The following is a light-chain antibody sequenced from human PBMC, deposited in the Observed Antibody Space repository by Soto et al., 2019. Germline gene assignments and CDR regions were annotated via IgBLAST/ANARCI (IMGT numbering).Light chain of an antibody. Sequence: QSALTQPPSASGSPGQSLTISCTGTSSDVGAYAYVSWYQQHPGKAPKLLIYQVSKRPSGVPDRFSGSRSGNTVSLTVSGLQAEDEADYYCSSYAGSSLGVFGGGTKLTVL. CDR2: QVS. V-gene: IGLV2-8*01. J-gene: IGLJ3*02. CDR1: SSDVGAYAY. CDR3: SSYAGSSLGV.